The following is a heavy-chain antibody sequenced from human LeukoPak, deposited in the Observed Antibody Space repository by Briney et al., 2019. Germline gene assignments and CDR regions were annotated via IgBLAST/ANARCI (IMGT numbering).Heavy chain of an antibody. D-gene: IGHD3-16*01. CDR1: GYTFTSYG. CDR3: ATPGGHY. CDR2: FDPEDGET. V-gene: IGHV1-24*01. Sequence: ASVKVSCKASGYTFTSYGISWVRQAPGKGLEWMGGFDPEDGETIYAQKFQGRVTMTEDTSTDTAYMELSSLRSEDTAVYYCATPGGHYWGQGTLVTVSS. J-gene: IGHJ4*02.